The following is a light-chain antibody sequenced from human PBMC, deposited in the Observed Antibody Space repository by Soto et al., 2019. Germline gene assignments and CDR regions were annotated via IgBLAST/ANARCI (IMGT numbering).Light chain of an antibody. CDR3: QQRSNWPRRT. Sequence: EIVLTQSPATLSLSPGERATLSCSSSQSVSSYLAWYQQKPGQAPRLLIYDASNRATGIPARFSGSGSGTDFTLTISSLEPEDFAVYYCQQRSNWPRRTFGQGTKVDIK. CDR2: DAS. J-gene: IGKJ1*01. CDR1: QSVSSY. V-gene: IGKV3-11*01.